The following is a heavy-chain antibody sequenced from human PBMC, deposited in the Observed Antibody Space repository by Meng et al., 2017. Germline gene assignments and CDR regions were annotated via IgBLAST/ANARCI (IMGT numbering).Heavy chain of an antibody. Sequence: QVQRQGAGPGLVKPSQTLSLTCPVSGGSISSGGYYWSWIRQHPGKGLEWIGYIYYSGSTNYNPSLKSRVTISVDTSKNQFSLKLSSVTAADTAVYYCARVKITGTTRSIDYWGQGTLVTVSS. CDR3: ARVKITGTTRSIDY. V-gene: IGHV4-61*08. J-gene: IGHJ4*02. D-gene: IGHD1-7*01. CDR2: IYYSGST. CDR1: GGSISSGGYY.